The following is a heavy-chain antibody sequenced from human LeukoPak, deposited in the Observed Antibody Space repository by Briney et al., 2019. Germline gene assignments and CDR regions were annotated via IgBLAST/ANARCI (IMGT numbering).Heavy chain of an antibody. J-gene: IGHJ4*02. CDR1: GGSISSGGYY. V-gene: IGHV4-31*03. D-gene: IGHD2-2*01. CDR2: IFYSGST. Sequence: SETLSLTGTVSGGSISSGGYYWSWIRQHPGKGLEWTAYIFYSGSTYYNPSLKSRVTISVDKSNNQFSLKLSSVTAADTAVYYCARECSSTSCAPVWGQGTLVTVSS. CDR3: ARECSSTSCAPV.